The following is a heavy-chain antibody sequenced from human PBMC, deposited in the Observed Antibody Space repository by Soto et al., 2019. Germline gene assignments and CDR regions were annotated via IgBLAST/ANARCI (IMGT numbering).Heavy chain of an antibody. CDR2: MSASGGTT. CDR3: AKDRTLFRNVFDI. V-gene: IGHV3-23*01. Sequence: EVQLLESGGGLVQPGGSLRLSCAGSGLMFRNYVMSWVRQVAGKGLEWVSSMSASGGTTYYADSAKDRFNMSRDNSKNTLYLQMNTLRDEDTAVYYCAKDRTLFRNVFDIWGQGTQVIVSS. D-gene: IGHD2-21*01. CDR1: GLMFRNYV. J-gene: IGHJ3*02.